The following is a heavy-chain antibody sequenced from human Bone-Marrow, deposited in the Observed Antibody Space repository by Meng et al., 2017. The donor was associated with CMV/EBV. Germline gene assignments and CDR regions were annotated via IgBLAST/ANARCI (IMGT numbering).Heavy chain of an antibody. J-gene: IGHJ5*02. Sequence: ASVKVSCKASGYTFTGYYMHWVRQAPGQGLEWMGWINPNSGGTNYAQKFQGRVTMTRDTSISTAYMELSRLRSDDTAVYYCARGWYGDRYQSGWFDPWGQGPLVTVYS. V-gene: IGHV1-2*02. D-gene: IGHD4-17*01. CDR3: ARGWYGDRYQSGWFDP. CDR1: GYTFTGYY. CDR2: INPNSGGT.